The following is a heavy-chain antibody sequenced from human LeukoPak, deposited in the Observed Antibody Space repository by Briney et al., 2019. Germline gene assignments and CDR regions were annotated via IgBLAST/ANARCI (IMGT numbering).Heavy chain of an antibody. CDR2: ISSSGSTI. J-gene: IGHJ5*02. CDR3: ARDLTVVDIVATP. V-gene: IGHV3-48*03. CDR1: GFTFSSYE. D-gene: IGHD5-12*01. Sequence: PGGSLRLSCAASGFTFSSYEMNWVRQAPGKGLEWVSYISSSGSTIYYADSVKGRFTISRDNAKNSLYLQMNSLRAEDTAVYYCARDLTVVDIVATPWGQGTLVTVSS.